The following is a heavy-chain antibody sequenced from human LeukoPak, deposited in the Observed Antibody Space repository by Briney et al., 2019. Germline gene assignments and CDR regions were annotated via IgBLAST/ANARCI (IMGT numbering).Heavy chain of an antibody. Sequence: PSETLSLTCTVSGGSISSYCWGWIRQPAGKGLEWIGRIYTSGSTNYNPSLKSRVTMSVDTSKNQFSLKLRSVTAADTAVYYCARELGATEFDPWGQGTLVTVSS. CDR2: IYTSGST. CDR1: GGSISSYC. D-gene: IGHD1-26*01. J-gene: IGHJ5*02. V-gene: IGHV4-4*07. CDR3: ARELGATEFDP.